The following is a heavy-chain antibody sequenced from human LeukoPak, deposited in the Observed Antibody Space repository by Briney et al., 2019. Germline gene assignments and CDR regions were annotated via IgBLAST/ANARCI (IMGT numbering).Heavy chain of an antibody. CDR1: GYTFTSYG. J-gene: IGHJ3*02. CDR2: INPNSGGT. CDR3: ASDRHDAFDI. V-gene: IGHV1-2*02. Sequence: ASVKVSCKASGYTFTSYGISWVRQAPGQGLEWMGWINPNSGGTNYAQKFQGRVTMTRDTSISTAYMELSRLRSDDTAVYYCASDRHDAFDIWGQGTMVTVSS.